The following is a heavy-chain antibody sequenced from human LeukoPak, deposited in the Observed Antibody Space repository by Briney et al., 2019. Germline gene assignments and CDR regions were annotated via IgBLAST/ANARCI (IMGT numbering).Heavy chain of an antibody. V-gene: IGHV3-48*03. CDR2: IGTIISTT. D-gene: IGHD6-13*01. CDR1: GFTFGSYE. J-gene: IGHJ4*02. CDR3: ARSVYDLRGQRLVPGLDY. Sequence: GGSLRLSCAASGFTFGSYEMNWVRQAPGKGLEWVAYIGTIISTTYYADSVKGRFTVSRDDAKSSLYLQMSSLRAEDTAIYYCARSVYDLRGQRLVPGLDYWGQGTLVAVSS.